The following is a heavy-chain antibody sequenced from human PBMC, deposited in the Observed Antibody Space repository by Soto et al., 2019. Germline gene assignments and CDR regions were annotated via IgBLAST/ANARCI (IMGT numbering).Heavy chain of an antibody. Sequence: QVQLVQSGAEVKKPGSSVKVSCKASGGTFSSYTISWVRQAPGQGLEWMGRIIPILGIANDAQKFQGRVTITADKSTSTAYMELSSLRSEDTAVYYCARVCTSGDANWFAPWGQGTLFTFSS. CDR1: GGTFSSYT. J-gene: IGHJ5*02. CDR2: IIPILGIA. CDR3: ARVCTSGDANWFAP. V-gene: IGHV1-69*02. D-gene: IGHD2-2*01.